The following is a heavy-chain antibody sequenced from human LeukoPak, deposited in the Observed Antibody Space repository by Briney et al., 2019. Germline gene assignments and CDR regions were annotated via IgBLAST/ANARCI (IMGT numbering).Heavy chain of an antibody. Sequence: GASVKVSCKASGYSSSDYYIYWVRQAPGQGLEWMGWIKPKSGDTNYVQKFEGRVTMTSDTSISTAYMELSSLRSDDTAVYYCATIKYTRSFYAFWGQGTLVTVSS. CDR2: IKPKSGDT. CDR1: GYSSSDYY. V-gene: IGHV1-2*02. D-gene: IGHD2/OR15-2a*01. J-gene: IGHJ4*02. CDR3: ATIKYTRSFYAF.